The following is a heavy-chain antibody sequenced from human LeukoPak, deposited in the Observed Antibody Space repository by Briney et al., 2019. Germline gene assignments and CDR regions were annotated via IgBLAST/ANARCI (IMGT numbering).Heavy chain of an antibody. CDR3: AKDGWNDIPDY. V-gene: IGHV3-23*01. J-gene: IGHJ4*02. CDR1: GFTLSKYW. CDR2: IVGSGGIT. D-gene: IGHD1-1*01. Sequence: GGSLRLSCAPSGFTLSKYWMSWVRQTSGKGLEWASGIVGSGGITYYADSVKGRFTISRDNSKKTLYLQMNSLRAVDTAVYYCAKDGWNDIPDYWGQETLVTVSS.